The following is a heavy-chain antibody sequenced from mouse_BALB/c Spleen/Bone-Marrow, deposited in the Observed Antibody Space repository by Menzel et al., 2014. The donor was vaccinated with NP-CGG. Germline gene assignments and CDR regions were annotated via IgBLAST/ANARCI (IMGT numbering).Heavy chain of an antibody. Sequence: VHLVESGPELVRPGVSVKISCKGSGYTFTDYAMHWVKQGHAKSLEWIGVISTYSGNTNYNQKFKGKATMTVDKSSSTAYMELARLTSEDSAIYYCARSYYGNYYAMDYWGQGTSVTVS. V-gene: IGHV1-67*01. CDR1: GYTFTDYA. D-gene: IGHD2-10*01. CDR3: ARSYYGNYYAMDY. J-gene: IGHJ4*01. CDR2: ISTYSGNT.